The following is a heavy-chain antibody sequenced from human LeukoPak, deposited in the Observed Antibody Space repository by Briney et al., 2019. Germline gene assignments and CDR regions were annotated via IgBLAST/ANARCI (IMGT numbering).Heavy chain of an antibody. CDR1: GFTFSYYG. CDR3: ARYCTFRTCSGTKFDS. D-gene: IGHD1-1*01. Sequence: GGTLRLSCAASGFTFSYYGMNWVRQAPGKGLEWVSGVTGSGTSTYYADSVRGRFTISRDNSKNTLYLQMNSLRVEDSAVYYCARYCTFRTCSGTKFDSWGQGTLVTVSS. CDR2: VTGSGTST. J-gene: IGHJ4*02. V-gene: IGHV3-23*01.